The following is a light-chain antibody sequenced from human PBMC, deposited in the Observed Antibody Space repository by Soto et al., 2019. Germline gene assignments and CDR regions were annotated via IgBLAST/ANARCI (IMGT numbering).Light chain of an antibody. CDR2: GAS. CDR1: QSVSSSY. CDR3: QQYVSSRLFT. V-gene: IGKV3-20*01. Sequence: DIVLTQSPGTLSLSPGEIATLSCRASQSVSSSYLAWYQQKSGQAPRLLIYGASTRATGIPDRFSGSGSGTDFTLTISRLETEDFAVYYCQQYVSSRLFTFGRGNKVDIK. J-gene: IGKJ3*01.